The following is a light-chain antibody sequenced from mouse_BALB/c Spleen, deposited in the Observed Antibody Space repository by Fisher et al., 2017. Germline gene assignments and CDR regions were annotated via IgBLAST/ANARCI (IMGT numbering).Light chain of an antibody. V-gene: IGKV12-46*01. CDR2: AAT. J-gene: IGKJ1*01. Sequence: ITQTTASLSVSVGETVTITCRASENIYSNLAWYQQKQGKSPQLLVYAATNLADGVPSRFSGSGSGTQYSLKINSLQSEDFGSYYCQHFWGTPWTFGGGTKLEIK. CDR1: ENIYSN. CDR3: QHFWGTPWT.